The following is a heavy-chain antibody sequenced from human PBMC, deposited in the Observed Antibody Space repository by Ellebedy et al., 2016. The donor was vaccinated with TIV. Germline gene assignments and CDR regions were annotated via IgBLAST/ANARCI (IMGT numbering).Heavy chain of an antibody. V-gene: IGHV3-23*01. CDR1: GLTFSSHS. J-gene: IGHJ3*01. Sequence: PGGSLRLSCAASGLTFSSHSMTWVRQAPGKGLAWVSSLTESGGNTYYADSVKGRFTISRDNSKDTLFLQMNSLRAEDTAIYFCARDPVGVGPAFDVWGQGTMVTVSS. CDR3: ARDPVGVGPAFDV. CDR2: LTESGGNT. D-gene: IGHD4-23*01.